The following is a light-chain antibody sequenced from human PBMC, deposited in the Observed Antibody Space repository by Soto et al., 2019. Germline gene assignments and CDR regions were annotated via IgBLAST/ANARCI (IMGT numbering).Light chain of an antibody. CDR1: QDIAGY. V-gene: IGKV1-12*01. J-gene: IGKJ5*01. Sequence: TTQPPSFALSLVEDGVTITCRASQDIAGYLAWYQQTPGRTTWLVIRGASHRQCGVPARFSGSGSGTDFTLSINSLQAEDVAAYYCQQYFSCPITLGQGTRLEIK. CDR3: QQYFSCPIT. CDR2: GAS.